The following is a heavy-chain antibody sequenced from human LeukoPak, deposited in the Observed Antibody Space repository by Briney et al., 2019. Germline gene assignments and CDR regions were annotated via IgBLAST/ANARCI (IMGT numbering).Heavy chain of an antibody. J-gene: IGHJ4*02. CDR1: GFTFSSYA. V-gene: IGHV3-23*01. D-gene: IGHD3-10*01. CDR3: AKGRHRSGSYVLLDY. CDR2: ISGSGGST. Sequence: AGGSLRLSCAASGFTFSSYAMSWVRQAPGKGLEWVSAISGSGGSTYYADSVKGRFTISRDNSKNTLYLQMNSLRAEDTAVYYCAKGRHRSGSYVLLDYWGQGTLVTVSS.